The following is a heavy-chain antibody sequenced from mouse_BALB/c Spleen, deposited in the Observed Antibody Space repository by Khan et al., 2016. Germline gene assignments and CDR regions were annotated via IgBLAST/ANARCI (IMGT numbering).Heavy chain of an antibody. V-gene: IGHV8-12*01. CDR2: IYWDADK. CDR3: AADDSFAY. D-gene: IGHD2-13*01. CDR1: GFSLSTSGMG. Sequence: QVTLKESGPGILQPSQTLSLTCSFSGFSLSTSGMGVSWIRQPSGKGLEWLAHIYWDADKRYTQSLKSRLTISKDTSSNQVFLKITSVDTADTATYFCAADDSFAYWGQGTLVTVSA. J-gene: IGHJ3*01.